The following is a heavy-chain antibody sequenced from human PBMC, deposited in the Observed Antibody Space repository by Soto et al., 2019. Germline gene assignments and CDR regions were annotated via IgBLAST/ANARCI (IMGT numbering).Heavy chain of an antibody. CDR2: ISSSGSTI. CDR1: GFTFSSYE. D-gene: IGHD4-17*01. V-gene: IGHV3-48*03. CDR3: ASVDYGDYDAFDI. J-gene: IGHJ3*02. Sequence: GSLRLSCAASGFTFSSYEMNWVRQAPGKGLEWVSYISSSGSTIYYADSVKGRFTISRDNAKNSLYLQMNSLRAEDTAVYCCASVDYGDYDAFDIWGQGTMVTVSS.